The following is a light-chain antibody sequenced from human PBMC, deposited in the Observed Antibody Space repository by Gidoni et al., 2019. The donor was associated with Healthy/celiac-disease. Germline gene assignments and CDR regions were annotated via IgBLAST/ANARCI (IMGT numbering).Light chain of an antibody. CDR1: QDISNY. Sequence: DIQMTQSPSSLSASVADRVTITCQASQDISNYLNWYQQKPGTAPKLLIYDASNLETGVPSRFSGSGSGTDFTFTISSLQPEDIATYYCQQYDHLPFFFGPGTKVDIK. CDR3: QQYDHLPFF. J-gene: IGKJ3*01. CDR2: DAS. V-gene: IGKV1-33*01.